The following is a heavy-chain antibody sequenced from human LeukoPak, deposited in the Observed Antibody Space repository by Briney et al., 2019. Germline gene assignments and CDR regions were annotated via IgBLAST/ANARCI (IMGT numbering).Heavy chain of an antibody. V-gene: IGHV1-2*02. CDR2: INPNSGGT. D-gene: IGHD3-16*01. CDR3: ARDGKAVLIELDL. CDR1: GFTFSGYW. Sequence: ASVKVSCKAFGFTFSGYWIYWVRQAPGQGLEWMGWINPNSGGTDYAQKFQGRVTLTRDTSTNTVFLELSSLISDDTAVYYCARDGKAVLIELDLWGQGTLVTVSS. J-gene: IGHJ5*02.